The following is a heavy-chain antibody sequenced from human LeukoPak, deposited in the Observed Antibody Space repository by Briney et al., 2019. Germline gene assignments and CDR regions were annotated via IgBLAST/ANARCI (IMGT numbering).Heavy chain of an antibody. CDR3: ARTPTGGDIDY. CDR1: GGTFSSYA. J-gene: IGHJ4*02. CDR2: MSPKTGKT. D-gene: IGHD2-21*02. Sequence: GASVKVSCKASGGTFSSYAISWVRQATGQGLEWMGWMSPKTGKTGYASRFQGRVAMTSNPSISTAYLELSSLRSDDTAVYYCARTPTGGDIDYWGQGTLVTVSS. V-gene: IGHV1-8*02.